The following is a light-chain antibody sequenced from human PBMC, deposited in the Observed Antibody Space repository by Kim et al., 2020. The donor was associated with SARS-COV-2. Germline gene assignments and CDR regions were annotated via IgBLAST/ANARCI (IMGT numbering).Light chain of an antibody. CDR1: QTVSSA. CDR3: QHYSNWPLT. Sequence: EIVMTQSPATLSVSPGGRATLSCRASQTVSSAIAWYQHKSGQAPRLLIYGASTRATGVPDRFSGSGSGTEFTLTISSLRSEDFAVYYCQHYSNWPLTFGGGTKVDIK. CDR2: GAS. V-gene: IGKV3-15*01. J-gene: IGKJ4*01.